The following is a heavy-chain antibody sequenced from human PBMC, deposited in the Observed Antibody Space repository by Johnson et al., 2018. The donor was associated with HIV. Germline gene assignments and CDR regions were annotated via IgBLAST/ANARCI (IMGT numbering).Heavy chain of an antibody. V-gene: IGHV3-13*01. CDR2: IGTAGDT. Sequence: VQLVESGGGVVQPGTSLRLSCAASGFTFSSYDMHWVRQATGKGLEWVSAIGTAGDTYYPGSVKGRFTISRENAKNSLYLQMNSLRAGDTAVYYCARANRGRNDAFDIWGQGTMVTVSS. CDR1: GFTFSSYD. CDR3: ARANRGRNDAFDI. D-gene: IGHD2-15*01. J-gene: IGHJ3*02.